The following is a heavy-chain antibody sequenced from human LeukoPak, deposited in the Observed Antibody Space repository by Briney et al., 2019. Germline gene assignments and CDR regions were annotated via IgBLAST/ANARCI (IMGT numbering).Heavy chain of an antibody. D-gene: IGHD3-22*01. CDR3: VKLEWRYYYDT. CDR2: ISSSGGST. CDR1: GFTFSSYD. V-gene: IGHV3-64D*09. J-gene: IGHJ5*02. Sequence: GGSLRLSGSASGFTFSSYDMHWVRQAPGKGLEYVSAISSSGGSTYYADSVKGRFTISRDNSKNTLHLQMSSLRAEDTAVYYCVKLEWRYYYDTWGQGTLVTVSS.